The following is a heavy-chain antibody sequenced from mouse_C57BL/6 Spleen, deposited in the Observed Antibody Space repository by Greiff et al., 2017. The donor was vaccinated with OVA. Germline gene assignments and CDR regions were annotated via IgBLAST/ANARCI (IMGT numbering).Heavy chain of an antibody. D-gene: IGHD2-1*01. J-gene: IGHJ1*03. CDR2: IYYSGTI. CDR3: ARDLYGNFWYFDV. CDR1: GISITTGNYR. V-gene: IGHV3-5*01. Sequence: EVKLMESGPGLVKPSQTVFLTCTVTGISITTGNYRWSWIRQFPGNKLEWIGYIYYSGTITYNPSPTSRTTITRDTPKNQFFLEMNSLTAEDTDTYYCARDLYGNFWYFDVWGTGTTVTVSS.